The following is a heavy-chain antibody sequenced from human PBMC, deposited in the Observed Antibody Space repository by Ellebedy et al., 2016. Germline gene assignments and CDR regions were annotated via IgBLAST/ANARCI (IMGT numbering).Heavy chain of an antibody. J-gene: IGHJ4*02. CDR1: GFTFSKYD. CDR2: ISYDGTDI. CDR3: ATPDSAYDSIWGNFDY. V-gene: IGHV3-30*03. Sequence: GGSLRLXXAASGFTFSKYDMHWVHQAPGRGLEWVAVISYDGTDIHYGDSVKGRFAISRDNSKNTMYLQMNSLRPEDTAVYYCATPDSAYDSIWGNFDYWGQGTLVTVSS. D-gene: IGHD5-12*01.